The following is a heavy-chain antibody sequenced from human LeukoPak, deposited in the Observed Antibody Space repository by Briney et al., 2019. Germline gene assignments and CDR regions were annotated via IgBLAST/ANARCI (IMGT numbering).Heavy chain of an antibody. D-gene: IGHD3-22*01. CDR2: INPNSGGT. J-gene: IGHJ5*02. V-gene: IGHV1-2*02. CDR3: ARDRGYYDSSGYYYNWFDP. Sequence: GASVKVSCKASGYTFTGYYMHWVRQAPGQGLEGMGWINPNSGGTNYAQKFQGRVTMTRDTSISIAYMELSRLRSDDTAVYYCARDRGYYDSSGYYYNWFDPWGQGTLVTVSS. CDR1: GYTFTGYY.